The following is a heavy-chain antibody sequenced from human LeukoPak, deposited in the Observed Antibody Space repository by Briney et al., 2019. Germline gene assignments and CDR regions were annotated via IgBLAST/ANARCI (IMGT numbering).Heavy chain of an antibody. CDR3: VGGPIAAAGEDY. CDR2: ISGGSGYI. CDR1: GFTFSSYS. V-gene: IGHV3-21*01. J-gene: IGHJ4*02. Sequence: PGGSLRLSCAASGFTFSSYSMNWVRQAPGKGLEWVSSISGGSGYIYYADSVKGRFTISRDNARNSLYLQMNSLRAEDTAVYYCVGGPIAAAGEDYWGQRILVTVSS. D-gene: IGHD6-13*01.